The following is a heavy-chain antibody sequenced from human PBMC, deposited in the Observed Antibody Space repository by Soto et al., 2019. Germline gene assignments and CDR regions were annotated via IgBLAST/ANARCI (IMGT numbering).Heavy chain of an antibody. CDR2: IYESGST. Sequence: SETLSLTCAVSGGSISSGGYSWSWIRQPPGKGLEWIGYIYESGSTYYNPSLKSRVTISVDRSKNQFSLKLSSVTAADTAVYYCARAHHGGYGYGMDVWGQGTTVTVSS. D-gene: IGHD5-12*01. CDR3: ARAHHGGYGYGMDV. CDR1: GGSISSGGYS. V-gene: IGHV4-30-2*01. J-gene: IGHJ6*02.